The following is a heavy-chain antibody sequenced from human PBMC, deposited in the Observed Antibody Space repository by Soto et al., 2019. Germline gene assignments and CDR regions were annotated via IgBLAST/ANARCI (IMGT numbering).Heavy chain of an antibody. V-gene: IGHV3-30-3*01. Sequence: QVQLVESGGGVVQPGRSLRLSCAASGFTFSSYAMHWVRQAPGKGLEWVAVISYDGSNKYYADSVKGRFTISRDNSKKTLYLQMNSLRAEDTAVYYCARAIGGKQWLVTGDYWGQGTLVTVSS. CDR2: ISYDGSNK. D-gene: IGHD6-19*01. CDR1: GFTFSSYA. CDR3: ARAIGGKQWLVTGDY. J-gene: IGHJ4*02.